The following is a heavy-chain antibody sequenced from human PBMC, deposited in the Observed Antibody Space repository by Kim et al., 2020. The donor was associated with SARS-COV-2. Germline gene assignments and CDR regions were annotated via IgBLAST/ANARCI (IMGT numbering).Heavy chain of an antibody. V-gene: IGHV4-59*09. J-gene: IGHJ6*03. CDR3: ARGGYSGSYYADYYMDV. Sequence: KSRVTISVDTSKNQFSLKLSSVTAADTAVYYCARGGYSGSYYADYYMDVWGKGTTVTVSS. D-gene: IGHD1-26*01.